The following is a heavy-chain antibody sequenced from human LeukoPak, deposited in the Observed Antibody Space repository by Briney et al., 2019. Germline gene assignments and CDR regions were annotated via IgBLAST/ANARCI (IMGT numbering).Heavy chain of an antibody. J-gene: IGHJ1*01. D-gene: IGHD6-19*01. V-gene: IGHV1-18*01. CDR3: ARDPAIAVAGKGYFQH. Sequence: ASVKVSCKASGYTFASYGISWVRQAPGQGLEWMGWISAYNGNTDYAQKLQGRVTVTTDTSTSTAYMDLRSLRSDDTAVYYCARDPAIAVAGKGYFQHWGQGTLVTVSS. CDR1: GYTFASYG. CDR2: ISAYNGNT.